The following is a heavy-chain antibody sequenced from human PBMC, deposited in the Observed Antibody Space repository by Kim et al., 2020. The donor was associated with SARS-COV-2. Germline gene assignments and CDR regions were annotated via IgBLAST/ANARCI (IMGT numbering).Heavy chain of an antibody. CDR3: TTGLAEHYDI. CDR1: GFSFSIAW. CDR2: IKSKTSGGAT. V-gene: IGHV3-15*01. J-gene: IGHJ3*02. Sequence: GGSLRLSCAASGFSFSIAWMHWVRQAPGKGLEWVARIKSKTSGGATDYAAPVRGRFTISRDDPRNTVYLEMNSLKSEDTAVYYCTTGLAEHYDIWGQGTMVAVSS.